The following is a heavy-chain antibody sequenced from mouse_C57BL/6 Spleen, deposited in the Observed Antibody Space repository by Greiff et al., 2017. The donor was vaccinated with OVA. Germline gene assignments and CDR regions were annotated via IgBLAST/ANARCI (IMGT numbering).Heavy chain of an antibody. J-gene: IGHJ4*01. CDR3: ASRMDDYYAMDY. Sequence: QVHVKQSGAELARPGASVKLSCKASGYTFTSYGISWVKQRTGQGLEWIGEIYPRSGNTYYNEKFKGKATLTADKSSSTAYMELRSLTSEDSAVYFCASRMDDYYAMDYWGQGTSVTVSS. CDR2: IYPRSGNT. CDR1: GYTFTSYG. D-gene: IGHD2-3*01. V-gene: IGHV1-81*01.